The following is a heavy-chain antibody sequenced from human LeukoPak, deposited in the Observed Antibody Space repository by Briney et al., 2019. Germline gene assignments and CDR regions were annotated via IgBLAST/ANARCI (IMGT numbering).Heavy chain of an antibody. CDR3: ARDGIAAGHFDY. Sequence: SETLSLTCTVSGGSFSSYYWSWIRQPPGKGLEWIGSIYHSGSTYYNPSLKSRVTISVDTSKNQFSLKLSSVTAADTAVYYCARDGIAAGHFDYWGQGTLVTVSS. D-gene: IGHD6-13*01. CDR2: IYHSGST. CDR1: GGSFSSYY. J-gene: IGHJ4*02. V-gene: IGHV4-59*12.